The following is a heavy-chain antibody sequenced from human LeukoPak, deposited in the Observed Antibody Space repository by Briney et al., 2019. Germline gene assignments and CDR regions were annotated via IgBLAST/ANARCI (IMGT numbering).Heavy chain of an antibody. CDR2: IYYSGST. J-gene: IGHJ4*02. V-gene: IGHV4-39*07. CDR1: GGSISSSSYY. Sequence: SETLSLTCTVSGGSISSSSYYWGWIRQPPGKGLEWIGSIYYSGSTYYNPSLKSRVTISVDTSKNQFSLKLSSVTAADTAVYYCAIHTYYYDSSGYYTDYWGQGTLVTVSS. D-gene: IGHD3-22*01. CDR3: AIHTYYYDSSGYYTDY.